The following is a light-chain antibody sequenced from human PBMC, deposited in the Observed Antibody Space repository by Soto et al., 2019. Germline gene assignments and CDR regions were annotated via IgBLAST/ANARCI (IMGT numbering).Light chain of an antibody. J-gene: IGKJ3*01. CDR2: DAS. CDR1: QSISEY. V-gene: IGKV1-5*01. CDR3: QQYNSWPFT. Sequence: DILMTQSPSTLSASVGDRVTITCRASQSISEYLAWYQQKPGKAPKLLIYDASGLEGGVPSRFSGSGSGTEFTLTISSLQPDDFATYYCQQYNSWPFTFGPGTKVDIK.